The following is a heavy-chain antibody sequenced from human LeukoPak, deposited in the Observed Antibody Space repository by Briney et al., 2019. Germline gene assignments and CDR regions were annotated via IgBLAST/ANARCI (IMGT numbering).Heavy chain of an antibody. Sequence: ASVKVSCKASGYTFTGYYMHWVRQAPGQGLEWMGWINPNSGGTNYAQKFQGRVTMTRDTSISTAYMELSRLRSDDTAVYYCARDDPRNYDILTGYYREGHYYYGMDVWGQGTTVTVSS. D-gene: IGHD3-9*01. CDR1: GYTFTGYY. V-gene: IGHV1-2*02. CDR2: INPNSGGT. J-gene: IGHJ6*02. CDR3: ARDDPRNYDILTGYYREGHYYYGMDV.